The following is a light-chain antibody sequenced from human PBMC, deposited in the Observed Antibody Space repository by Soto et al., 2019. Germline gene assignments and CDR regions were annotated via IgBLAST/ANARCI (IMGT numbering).Light chain of an antibody. CDR1: QSINIY. CDR2: AAS. Sequence: IQLTQSPSSLSASVGDRVTVTCRASQSINIYLNWYQQKPCKAPTLLIYAASSLQSGVPSRFSGGGSRTDFTLTITSLQAEDFATYYCQQSYRSPYTFGQGTKLEI. V-gene: IGKV1-39*01. CDR3: QQSYRSPYT. J-gene: IGKJ2*01.